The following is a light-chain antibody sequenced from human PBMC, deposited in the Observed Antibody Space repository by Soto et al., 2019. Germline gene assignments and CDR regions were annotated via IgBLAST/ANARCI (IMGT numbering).Light chain of an antibody. CDR3: QQYNNWPPIT. J-gene: IGKJ5*01. CDR1: QGISNF. V-gene: IGKV1-27*01. Sequence: DIQMTQSPSSLSASVGDRVTITCRASQGISNFLAWYQQKPGKGPELLIYAASTLQSGVPSRFSGSGFGTDFTLTISSLQPEDVAVYYCQQYNNWPPITFGQGTRLEIK. CDR2: AAS.